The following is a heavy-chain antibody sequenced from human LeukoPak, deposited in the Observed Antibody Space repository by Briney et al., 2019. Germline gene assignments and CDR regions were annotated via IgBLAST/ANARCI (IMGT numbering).Heavy chain of an antibody. CDR1: GFLVRSNY. CDR2: IYSGGSI. V-gene: IGHV3-53*01. Sequence: LSGGSLRLSCAASGFLVRSNYMTWVRQAPGKGLEWVSVIYSGGSIHYADSVKGRFTISRDNSKNTLYLQMNSLRAEDTAIYYCARGPYFDWLEAKGFDIWGQGTKVTVSS. J-gene: IGHJ3*02. D-gene: IGHD3-9*01. CDR3: ARGPYFDWLEAKGFDI.